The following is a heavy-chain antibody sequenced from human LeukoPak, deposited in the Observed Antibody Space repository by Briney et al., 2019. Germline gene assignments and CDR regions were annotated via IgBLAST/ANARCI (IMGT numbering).Heavy chain of an antibody. CDR2: INPNSGGT. D-gene: IGHD3-16*01. CDR3: AKNYLGVLWYWFDP. CDR1: GYTFTGYY. Sequence: ASVKVSCKASGYTFTGYYIHWVRQAPGQGLEWMGWINPNSGGTNYAQKFQGRVTMTRDTSISTAYMELSRLTSDDTAVYYCAKNYLGVLWYWFDPWGQGTLVTVSS. J-gene: IGHJ5*02. V-gene: IGHV1-2*02.